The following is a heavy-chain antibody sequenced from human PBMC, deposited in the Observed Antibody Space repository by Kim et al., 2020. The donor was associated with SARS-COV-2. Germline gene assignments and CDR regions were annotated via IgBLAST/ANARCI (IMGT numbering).Heavy chain of an antibody. J-gene: IGHJ4*02. CDR1: GGSVRSGSYF. CDR3: ARAPNDFWSGYPSYYDY. V-gene: IGHV4-61*01. Sequence: SETLSLTCTVSGGSVRSGSYFWGWIRQPPGKGLEWIGCIYYSGSTNYNPSLKSRVTMSVDTSKNQLSLKVRSVTAADTAVYYCARAPNDFWSGYPSYYDYWGQGTLVTVSS. D-gene: IGHD3-3*01. CDR2: IYYSGST.